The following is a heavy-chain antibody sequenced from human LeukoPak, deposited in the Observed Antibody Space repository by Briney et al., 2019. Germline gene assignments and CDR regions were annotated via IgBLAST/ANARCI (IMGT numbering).Heavy chain of an antibody. CDR2: ISAYNGNT. V-gene: IGHV1-18*04. J-gene: IGHJ6*04. CDR1: GYTFTSYG. CDR3: ARKGYCSSTNCYDRYYYYGMDV. Sequence: ASVKVSCKASGYTFTSYGISWVRQAPGQGLEWMGWISAYNGNTNYAQKLQGRATMTTDTSTSTAYMELRSLRSDDTAVYYCARKGYCSSTNCYDRYYYYGMDVWGKGTTVSVSS. D-gene: IGHD2-2*01.